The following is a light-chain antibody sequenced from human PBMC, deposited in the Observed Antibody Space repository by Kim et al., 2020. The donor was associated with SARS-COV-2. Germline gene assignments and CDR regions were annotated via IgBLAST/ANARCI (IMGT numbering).Light chain of an antibody. CDR3: QSYDSSLSGVL. Sequence: QRVTISCAGSSSNIGAGFDVHWYQQLPGTAPKLLIYGNSIRPSGVPDRFSGSRSGTSASLAITGLQAEDEADYYCQSYDSSLSGVLFGGGTKLTVL. J-gene: IGLJ2*01. CDR2: GNS. V-gene: IGLV1-40*01. CDR1: SSNIGAGFD.